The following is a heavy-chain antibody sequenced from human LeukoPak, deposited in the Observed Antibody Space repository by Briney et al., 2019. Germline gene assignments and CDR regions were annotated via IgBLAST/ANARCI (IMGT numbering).Heavy chain of an antibody. V-gene: IGHV3-21*01. CDR3: ASQNDYDSSGDPGLCS. Sequence: GGSLSLSCAASGFMFSSYSMNWVRQAPGKGLEWVSAISSTSTYRSYADSVRGRFTISRDNAKNSLYLQMDSLRAEDTAVYYCASQNDYDSSGDPGLCSWGQGTLVTVSS. CDR2: ISSTSTYR. J-gene: IGHJ5*02. D-gene: IGHD3-22*01. CDR1: GFMFSSYS.